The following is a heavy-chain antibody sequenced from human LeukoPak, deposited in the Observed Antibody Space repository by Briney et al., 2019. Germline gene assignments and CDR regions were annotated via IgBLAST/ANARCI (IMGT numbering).Heavy chain of an antibody. D-gene: IGHD3-3*01. V-gene: IGHV1-3*01. CDR3: AAGHYDFWSGYYPLDY. CDR1: GYTFTSYA. J-gene: IGHJ4*02. CDR2: INAGNGNT. Sequence: ASVKVSCKASGYTFTSYAMHWVRQAPGQRLEWMGWINAGNGNTKYSQKFQGRVTITRDTSASTAYMELSSLRSEDTAVYYCAAGHYDFWSGYYPLDYWGQGTLVTVSS.